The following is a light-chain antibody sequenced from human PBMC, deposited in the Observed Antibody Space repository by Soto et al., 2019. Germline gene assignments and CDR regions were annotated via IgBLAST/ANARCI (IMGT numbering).Light chain of an antibody. CDR1: QSVLYTSNNKNY. V-gene: IGKV4-1*01. CDR3: QQYYSTPLT. Sequence: DFVMTQSPNSLAVSLGERATLNCKSSQSVLYTSNNKNYLAWYQQKPRQPPKLLIYWASTRESGVPDRFSGSGSGTDFTLTISSLQAEDVAVYYCQQYYSTPLTFGGGTKVEIK. CDR2: WAS. J-gene: IGKJ4*01.